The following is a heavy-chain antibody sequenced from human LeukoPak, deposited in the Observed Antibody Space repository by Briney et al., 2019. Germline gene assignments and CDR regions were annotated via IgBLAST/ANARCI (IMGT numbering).Heavy chain of an antibody. CDR2: ISHSSSTI. CDR1: GFIFRDYY. CDR3: ARAGTCSSTSCDGGIEY. J-gene: IGHJ4*02. D-gene: IGHD2-2*01. V-gene: IGHV3-11*04. Sequence: PGGSLRLSCAASGFIFRDYYMSWIRQAPGKGLEWVSYISHSSSTIHYADSVKGRFTVSRDNSKNLLYLQMDSLRVEDTAVYYCARAGTCSSTSCDGGIEYWGQGTLVTVSS.